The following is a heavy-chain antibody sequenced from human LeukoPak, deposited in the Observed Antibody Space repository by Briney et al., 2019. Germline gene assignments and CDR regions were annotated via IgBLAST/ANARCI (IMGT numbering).Heavy chain of an antibody. CDR3: ARHRPYNSYIVVVTSYFDY. Sequence: SETLSLTCTVSGGSISSYYWSWIRQPPGKGLEWIGYIYYSGSTNYNSSLKSRVTISVDTSKNQFSLKLSSVTAADTAVYYCARHRPYNSYIVVVTSYFDYWGQGTLVTVSS. CDR2: IYYSGST. CDR1: GGSISSYY. J-gene: IGHJ4*02. D-gene: IGHD2-21*02. V-gene: IGHV4-59*08.